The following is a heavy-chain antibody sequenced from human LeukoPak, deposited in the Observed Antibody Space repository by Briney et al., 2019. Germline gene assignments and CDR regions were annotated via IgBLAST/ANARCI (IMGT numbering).Heavy chain of an antibody. V-gene: IGHV3-48*03. D-gene: IGHD3-3*01. CDR1: GFTFSSYE. Sequence: GGSLRLSCAASGFTFSSYEMNWVRQAPGKGLEWVSYISSSGSTIYYADSVKGRFTISRDNAKNSLYLQMNSLRAEDTAVYYCVRDGWSRTTYDCWGQGTLVTVSS. CDR3: VRDGWSRTTYDC. J-gene: IGHJ4*02. CDR2: ISSSGSTI.